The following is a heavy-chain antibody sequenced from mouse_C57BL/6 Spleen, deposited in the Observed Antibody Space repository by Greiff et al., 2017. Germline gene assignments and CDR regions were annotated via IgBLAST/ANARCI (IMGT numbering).Heavy chain of an antibody. D-gene: IGHD2-2*01. CDR2: IHPSNGGT. J-gene: IGHJ2*01. CDR3: ARSGVTIYFDD. CDR1: GYTFTSYW. Sequence: QVHVKQPGPELVKPGASVKLSCKASGYTFTSYWMHWVKQRPGQGLEWIGNIHPSNGGTNYNEKFKSKATLTVDKSSSTAYLQLSSLTSEDSAVYDCARSGVTIYFDDWGQGTTLTVSS. V-gene: IGHV1-53*01.